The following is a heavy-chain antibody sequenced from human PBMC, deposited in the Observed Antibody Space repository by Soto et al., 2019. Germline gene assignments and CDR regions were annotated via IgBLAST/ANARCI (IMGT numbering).Heavy chain of an antibody. Sequence: QVQLVQSGAEVKKPGASVKVSCKASGYTFITYGISWVRQAPGQGLEWMGWISSYNGNTNYAQKLQGRGTMTTDTSTTTAYMELRSLRSDDTAVYYGARDRPTSSIRARDYYYAMDVWGQGTTVTVSS. CDR1: GYTFITYG. CDR3: ARDRPTSSIRARDYYYAMDV. J-gene: IGHJ6*02. CDR2: ISSYNGNT. V-gene: IGHV1-18*01. D-gene: IGHD6-6*01.